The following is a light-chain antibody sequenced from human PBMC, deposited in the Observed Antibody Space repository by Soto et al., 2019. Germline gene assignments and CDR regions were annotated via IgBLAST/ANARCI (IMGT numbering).Light chain of an antibody. CDR3: SAYAGSNAVV. V-gene: IGLV2-8*01. J-gene: IGLJ2*01. CDR2: EVN. Sequence: QSVLTQPPSASGSPGQSVTISCAGTSSDVGLYDYVSWYQQHPAKAPKLLIYEVNKRPSGVPDRFSGSKSGNTASLTVSGLQAEDEAHYYCSAYAGSNAVVFGGGTKVTV. CDR1: SSDVGLYDY.